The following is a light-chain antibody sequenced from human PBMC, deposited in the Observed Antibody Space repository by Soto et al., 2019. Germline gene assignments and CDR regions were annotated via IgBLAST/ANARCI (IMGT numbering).Light chain of an antibody. V-gene: IGKV3-15*01. CDR1: QSVSSN. J-gene: IGKJ1*01. CDR3: QQYNNWPQT. CDR2: GAS. Sequence: VSPGERATLSCRASQSVSSNLAWYQQKPGQAPRLLIYGASTRATGIPARFSGSGSGTEFTLTISSLQSEDFAVYYCQQYNNWPQTFGQGTKVEIK.